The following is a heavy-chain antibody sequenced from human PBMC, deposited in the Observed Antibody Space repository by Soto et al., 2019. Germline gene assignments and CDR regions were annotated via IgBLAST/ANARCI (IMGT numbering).Heavy chain of an antibody. D-gene: IGHD2-21*01. Sequence: LQLQESGPGLVKPSETLSLTCTVSGGSMTTYSYYWGWIRQSPGKGLEWIGTSDYTETTFYNPSLKSRVTISVDTSKKQFSLKMTSVTAADTAVYYCVTGGEGQLAIPSDYWGQGTLVTVSS. CDR1: GGSMTTYSYY. V-gene: IGHV4-39*02. CDR2: SDYTETT. CDR3: VTGGEGQLAIPSDY. J-gene: IGHJ4*02.